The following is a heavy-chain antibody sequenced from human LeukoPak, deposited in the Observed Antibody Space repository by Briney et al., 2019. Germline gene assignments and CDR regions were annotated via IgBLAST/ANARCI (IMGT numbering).Heavy chain of an antibody. Sequence: SETLSLTCTVSGGSISSYYWSWIRQPPGKGLEWIGYIYYSGSTNYNPSLKSRVTISVDTSKNQFSLKLSSVTAADTAVYYCARGYGFLDYWGQGTLVTVSS. V-gene: IGHV4-59*01. CDR1: GGSISSYY. CDR2: IYYSGST. J-gene: IGHJ4*02. CDR3: ARGYGFLDY. D-gene: IGHD3-3*01.